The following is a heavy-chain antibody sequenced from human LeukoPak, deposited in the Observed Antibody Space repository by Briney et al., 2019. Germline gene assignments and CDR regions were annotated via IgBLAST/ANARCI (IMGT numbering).Heavy chain of an antibody. V-gene: IGHV1-3*01. D-gene: IGHD1-26*01. CDR1: GYTFTSYA. CDR3: ARDSGSGNNDY. CDR2: ISAGNGNT. Sequence: ASVKVSCKASGYTFTSYAIHWVRQAPGQRLEWMGWISAGNGNTKYSQNFQGRVTFISNTSATTAFMEQSSLRSEDAAVYYCARDSGSGNNDYGGQGTLVTVSS. J-gene: IGHJ4*02.